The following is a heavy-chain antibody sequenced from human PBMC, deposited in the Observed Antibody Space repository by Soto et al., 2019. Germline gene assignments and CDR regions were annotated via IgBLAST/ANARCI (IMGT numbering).Heavy chain of an antibody. D-gene: IGHD6-6*01. Sequence: PSETLSLTCAVYGGSFSGYYWSWIRQPPGKGLEWIGEINHSGSTSYNPSLKSRVTISVDTSKNQFSLKLSPVTAADTAVYYCARSIAARPQYYYYYMDVWGKGTTVTVSS. CDR2: INHSGST. CDR3: ARSIAARPQYYYYYMDV. J-gene: IGHJ6*03. V-gene: IGHV4-34*01. CDR1: GGSFSGYY.